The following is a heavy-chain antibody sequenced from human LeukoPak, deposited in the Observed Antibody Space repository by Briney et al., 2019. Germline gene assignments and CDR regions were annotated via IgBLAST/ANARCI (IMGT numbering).Heavy chain of an antibody. Sequence: PSETLSLTCTVSGGSISSSSYYWGWVRQPPGKGLEWIGSIYYSGSTYYNPSLKSRVTISVDTSKNQFSLKLSSVAAADTAVYYCARENQSGYSYVTPAPNWFDPWGQGTLVTVSS. J-gene: IGHJ5*02. CDR2: IYYSGST. D-gene: IGHD5-18*01. CDR3: ARENQSGYSYVTPAPNWFDP. CDR1: GGSISSSSYY. V-gene: IGHV4-39*07.